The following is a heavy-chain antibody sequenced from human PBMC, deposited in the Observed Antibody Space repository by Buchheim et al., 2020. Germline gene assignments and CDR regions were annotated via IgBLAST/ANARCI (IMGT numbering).Heavy chain of an antibody. CDR2: IYWDDDK. J-gene: IGHJ5*02. V-gene: IGHV2-5*02. CDR1: GFSLSTSGVG. D-gene: IGHD3-22*01. CDR3: AHSGRYYYSSGYYYRWFDP. Sequence: QITLKKSGPTLVKPTQTLTLTCTFSGFSLSTSGVGVGWIRQPPGKALEWLALIYWDDDKRYSPSLKSRPTINKDTSKNQVVLTMTNMDPVDTATYYCAHSGRYYYSSGYYYRWFDPWGQGTL.